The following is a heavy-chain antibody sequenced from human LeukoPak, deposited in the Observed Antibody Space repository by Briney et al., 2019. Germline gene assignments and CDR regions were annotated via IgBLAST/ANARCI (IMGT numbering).Heavy chain of an antibody. V-gene: IGHV1-18*01. D-gene: IGHD6-13*01. Sequence: GASVKVSCKASGYTFTSYGISWVRQAPGQGLEWMGWISAYNGNTNYAQKFQGRVTMTRDTSISTAYMELSRRRSDDTAVYYCARAIAAAGTPRDYWGQGTLVTVSS. CDR2: ISAYNGNT. CDR1: GYTFTSYG. CDR3: ARAIAAAGTPRDY. J-gene: IGHJ4*02.